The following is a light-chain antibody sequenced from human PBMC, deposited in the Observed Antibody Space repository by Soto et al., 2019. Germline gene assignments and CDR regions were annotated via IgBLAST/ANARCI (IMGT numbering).Light chain of an antibody. J-gene: IGLJ3*02. CDR1: SSNIGTGYD. CDR3: QSYDRTLSGSV. Sequence: QSVLTQPPSVSGAPGQGVTISCTGSSSNIGTGYDVHWYQQLPGTAPKLVIYGNNNRPSGVPDRFSGSKSGTSASLAITGLQAEDEADYYCQSYDRTLSGSVFGGGTKVTVL. CDR2: GNN. V-gene: IGLV1-40*01.